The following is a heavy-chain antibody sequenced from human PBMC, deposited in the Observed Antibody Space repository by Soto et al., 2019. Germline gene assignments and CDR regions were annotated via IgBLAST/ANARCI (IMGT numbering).Heavy chain of an antibody. CDR1: GYSFTSYW. CDR2: IYPGDSDT. D-gene: IGHD5-18*01. V-gene: IGHV5-51*01. CDR3: ARCRSVDTAMDGTFDYYYYGMDV. J-gene: IGHJ6*02. Sequence: GESLKISCKGSGYSFTSYWIGWVRQMPGKGLEWMGIIYPGDSDTRYSPSFQGQVTISADKSISTAYLQWSSLKASDTAMYYCARCRSVDTAMDGTFDYYYYGMDVWGQGTTVTVSS.